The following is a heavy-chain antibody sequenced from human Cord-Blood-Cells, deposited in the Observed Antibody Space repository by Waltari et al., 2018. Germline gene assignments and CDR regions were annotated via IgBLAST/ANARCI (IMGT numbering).Heavy chain of an antibody. CDR3: ATNMGAVAGTFDY. CDR2: IDSGGST. V-gene: IGHV3-53*01. D-gene: IGHD6-19*01. J-gene: IGHJ4*02. Sequence: EVQLVESGGGLIQPGGSLRLSCAASGFTVSSNSMSWVRQAPGKGLGWVSVIDSGGSTYDADSVKGRFTISRDNSKNTLYLQMNSLRAEDTAVYYCATNMGAVAGTFDYWGQGTLVTVSS. CDR1: GFTVSSNS.